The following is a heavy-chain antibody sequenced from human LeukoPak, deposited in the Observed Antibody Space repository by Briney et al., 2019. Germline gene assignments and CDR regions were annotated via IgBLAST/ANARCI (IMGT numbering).Heavy chain of an antibody. CDR2: IYSGGST. CDR1: GFTVSSNY. J-gene: IGHJ6*03. D-gene: IGHD6-6*01. CDR3: AREERDLYSSSLHYYYMDV. V-gene: IGHV3-53*01. Sequence: AGSLRLSCAASGFTVSSNYMSWVRQAPGKGLEWGSVIYSGGSTYYADSVKGRFTISRDNSKNTLYLQMNSLRAEDTAVYYCAREERDLYSSSLHYYYMDVWGKGTTVTVSS.